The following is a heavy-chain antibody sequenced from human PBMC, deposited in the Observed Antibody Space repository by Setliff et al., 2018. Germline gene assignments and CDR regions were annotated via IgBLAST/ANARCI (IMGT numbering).Heavy chain of an antibody. Sequence: GASVKVSCKVSGYTLTELSMHWVRQAPGKGLEWMGGFDPEDGETIYAQKFQGRVTMTEDTSTDTAYMELSSLRSEDTAVYYCATVVAMIVVVSPPLRFDYWGQGTLVTVSS. CDR1: GYTLTELS. J-gene: IGHJ4*02. CDR3: ATVVAMIVVVSPPLRFDY. CDR2: FDPEDGET. V-gene: IGHV1-24*01. D-gene: IGHD3-22*01.